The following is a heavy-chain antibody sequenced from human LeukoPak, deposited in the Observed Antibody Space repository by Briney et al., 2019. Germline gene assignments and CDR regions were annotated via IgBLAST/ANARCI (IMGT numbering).Heavy chain of an antibody. CDR2: ISGSGGST. Sequence: TGGSLRLSCAASGFTFSSYAMSWVRQAPGKGLDWVSAISGSGGSTYYADSVKGRFTISRDNPKNTLYLQMNSLRAEDTAVYYCAKARPTVTTGLIDYWGQGTLVTVSS. CDR1: GFTFSSYA. J-gene: IGHJ4*02. CDR3: AKARPTVTTGLIDY. V-gene: IGHV3-23*01. D-gene: IGHD4-11*01.